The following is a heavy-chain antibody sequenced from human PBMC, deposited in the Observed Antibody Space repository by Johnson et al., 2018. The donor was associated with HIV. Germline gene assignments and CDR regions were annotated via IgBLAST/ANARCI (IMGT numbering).Heavy chain of an antibody. V-gene: IGHV3-33*08. D-gene: IGHD3-9*01. J-gene: IGHJ3*02. CDR1: GFTFSDYY. CDR3: AREEGTDILTRGDAFDI. Sequence: QVQLVESGGGLVKPGGSLRLSCAASGFTFSDYYMSWIRQAPGKGLEWVAVIWYDGSNKYYADSVKGRFTISRDNSKNTLYLQMNSLRAEDTAVYYCAREEGTDILTRGDAFDIWGQGTMVTVSS. CDR2: IWYDGSNK.